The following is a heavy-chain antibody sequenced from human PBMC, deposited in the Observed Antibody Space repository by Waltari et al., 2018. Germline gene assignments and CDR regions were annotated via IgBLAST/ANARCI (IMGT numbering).Heavy chain of an antibody. CDR3: QRGDY. CDR2: INQDGSGE. J-gene: IGHJ4*02. CDR1: GFTFSNLW. Sequence: EVQLVESGGGLVQPGGSLRLSCAASGFTFSNLWMSWARQAPGKGLEWVANINQDGSGEYYVDSVKGRFTISRDTAKNSLYLQMNSLRAEDTAVYYCQRGDYWGQGTLVTVSS. V-gene: IGHV3-7*04.